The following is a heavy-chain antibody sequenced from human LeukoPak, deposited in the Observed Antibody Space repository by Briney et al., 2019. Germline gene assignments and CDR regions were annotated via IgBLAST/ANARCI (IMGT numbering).Heavy chain of an antibody. Sequence: PSETLSLTCSVSGDSISSRSYYWGWIRQPPGRGLEWIGTISYSGSTYYNPSLKSRVTMSVDTSKNQFSLKLSSVTATDTAVYYCARHSNGGCTSTRCLIDYWGQGTLVTVSS. CDR2: ISYSGST. V-gene: IGHV4-39*01. J-gene: IGHJ4*02. D-gene: IGHD2-2*01. CDR1: GDSISSRSYY. CDR3: ARHSNGGCTSTRCLIDY.